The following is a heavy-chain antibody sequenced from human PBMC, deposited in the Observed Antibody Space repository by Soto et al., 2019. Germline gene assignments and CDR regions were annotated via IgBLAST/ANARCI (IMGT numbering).Heavy chain of an antibody. CDR2: ISAYNGNT. J-gene: IGHJ3*02. CDR3: ARDPDIVLVPATVDAFDI. Sequence: QVQLVQSGAEVKKPGASVKVSCKASGYTFTSYGISWVRQAPGQGLEWMGWISAYNGNTNYAQKLQGRVTMTTDTYTSTACRELRSLRSDDTAVYYCARDPDIVLVPATVDAFDIWGQGTMVTVSS. D-gene: IGHD2-2*01. V-gene: IGHV1-18*01. CDR1: GYTFTSYG.